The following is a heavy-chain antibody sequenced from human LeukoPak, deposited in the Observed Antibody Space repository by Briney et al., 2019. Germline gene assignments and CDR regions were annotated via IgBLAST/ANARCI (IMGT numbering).Heavy chain of an antibody. D-gene: IGHD5-12*01. CDR1: GDSISSGTHY. J-gene: IGHJ4*02. V-gene: IGHV4-31*03. Sequence: PSQTLSLTCSVSGDSISSGTHYWSWIRQHPDKGLEWIGYIYYSGSTYYNPSLKSRVTISVDTSKNQFSLKLSSVTAADTAVYYCASGSEEVATLAYWGQGTLVTVSS. CDR3: ASGSEEVATLAY. CDR2: IYYSGST.